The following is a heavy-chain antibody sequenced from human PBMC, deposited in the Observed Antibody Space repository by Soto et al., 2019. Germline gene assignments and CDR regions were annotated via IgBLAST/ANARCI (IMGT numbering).Heavy chain of an antibody. V-gene: IGHV4-59*01. D-gene: IGHD6-13*01. CDR2: IYYSGST. CDR3: AVPPYGSSSWYGYFQQ. CDR1: GASLSSYY. J-gene: IGHJ1*01. Sequence: SETLSLTCVVSGASLSSYYWSWIRQPPGKGLEWIGYIYYSGSTNYNPSLKSRVTISVDTSKNQFSLKLSSVTAEDTAVYYCAVPPYGSSSWYGYFQQWGQGTLVTVSS.